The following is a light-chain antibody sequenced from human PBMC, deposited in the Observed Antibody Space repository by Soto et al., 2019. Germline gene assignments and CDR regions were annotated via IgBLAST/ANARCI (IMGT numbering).Light chain of an antibody. V-gene: IGKV3-20*01. J-gene: IGKJ3*01. CDR1: QSVSGSY. CDR2: DAS. Sequence: EIVLTQSPGTLSLSPGERATLSCRASQSVSGSYLGWYHQKPGQAHRLLISDASSRSTGIPEMFSGSGSGTDFTLTITRLEHADFAVYFCQQYGSSPRFTFGPGTKVHIK. CDR3: QQYGSSPRFT.